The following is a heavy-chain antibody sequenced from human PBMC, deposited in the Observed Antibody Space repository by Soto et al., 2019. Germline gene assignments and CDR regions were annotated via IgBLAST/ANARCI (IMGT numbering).Heavy chain of an antibody. V-gene: IGHV1-18*01. J-gene: IGHJ5*02. Sequence: ASVKVSCKASGGTFSSYTISWVRQAPGQGLEWMGWINVYNGNTKYAQKVQGRVTMTTDTSTSTAYMELRSLRSDDTAVYYCARGVGSGSYYNQYNWFDPWGQGTLVTAPQ. CDR2: INVYNGNT. CDR1: GGTFSSYT. CDR3: ARGVGSGSYYNQYNWFDP. D-gene: IGHD3-10*01.